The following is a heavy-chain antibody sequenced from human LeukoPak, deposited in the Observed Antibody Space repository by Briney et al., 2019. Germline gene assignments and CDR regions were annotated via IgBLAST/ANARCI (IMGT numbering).Heavy chain of an antibody. Sequence: GGSLRLSCAASGLTFSRHEMNWVRQAPGKGLEWISYISTSESTKYYADSVKGRFTISRDNAKNTLYLQMNSLRAEDTAVYYCAKDRGSGWTGGDYWGQGTLVTVSS. J-gene: IGHJ4*02. CDR3: AKDRGSGWTGGDY. V-gene: IGHV3-48*03. CDR1: GLTFSRHE. D-gene: IGHD6-19*01. CDR2: ISTSESTK.